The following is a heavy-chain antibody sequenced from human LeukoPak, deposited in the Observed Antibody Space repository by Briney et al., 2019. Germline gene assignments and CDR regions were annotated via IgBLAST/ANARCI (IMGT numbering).Heavy chain of an antibody. Sequence: GGSLRLSCAASGFTFSSYAMHWVRQAPGKGLEYVSAISSNGGSTYYANSVKGRFTISRDNSKNTLYLQMGSLRAEDMAVYYCARGAAAGTAFWGQGTLVTVSS. J-gene: IGHJ4*02. CDR3: ARGAAAGTAF. V-gene: IGHV3-64*01. D-gene: IGHD6-13*01. CDR2: ISSNGGST. CDR1: GFTFSSYA.